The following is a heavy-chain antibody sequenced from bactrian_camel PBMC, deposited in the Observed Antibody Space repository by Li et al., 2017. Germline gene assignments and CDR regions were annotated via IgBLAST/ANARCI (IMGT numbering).Heavy chain of an antibody. Sequence: HVQLVESGGGSVQAGGSLRLSCEISLYIYSSYCMGWFRQAPGKEREAVAAHYTGTATTYVADSVKGRFAISEDNAKNVLYLQMNSLQPEDTAMYYCAAGGLGTPYKGTWSSPGRYNYWGQGTQVTVS. CDR1: LYIYSSYC. CDR2: HYTGTATT. J-gene: IGHJ4*01. V-gene: IGHV3S1*01. D-gene: IGHD5*01. CDR3: AAGGLGTPYKGTWSSPGRYNY.